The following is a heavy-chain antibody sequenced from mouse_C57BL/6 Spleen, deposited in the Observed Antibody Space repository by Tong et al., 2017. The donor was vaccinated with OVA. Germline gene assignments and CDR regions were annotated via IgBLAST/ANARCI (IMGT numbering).Heavy chain of an antibody. CDR2: ISDGGSYT. D-gene: IGHD5-1*01. J-gene: IGHJ1*03. CDR1: GFTFSSYA. CDR3: ARRGSNWYFDV. V-gene: IGHV5-4*03. Sequence: EVQLQESGGGLVKPGGSLKLSCAASGFTFSSYAMSWVRQTPEKRLEWVATISDGGSYTYYPDNVKGRFTISRDNAKNNLYLQMSHLKSEDTAMYYCARRGSNWYFDVWGTGTTVTVSS.